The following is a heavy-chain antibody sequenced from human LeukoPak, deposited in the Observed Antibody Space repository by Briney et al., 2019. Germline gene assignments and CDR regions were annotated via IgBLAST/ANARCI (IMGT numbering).Heavy chain of an antibody. J-gene: IGHJ4*02. Sequence: PGGTLRLSCAASGFTFSSYGMSWVRQAPGKGLEWVSGISGNGGSTYYADSVKGRFTISRDNSKTTLYLQMNSLRAEDTAVYYCAKRDGYGYYNYWGQGTLVTVSS. CDR3: AKRDGYGYYNY. CDR1: GFTFSSYG. D-gene: IGHD5-18*01. CDR2: ISGNGGST. V-gene: IGHV3-23*01.